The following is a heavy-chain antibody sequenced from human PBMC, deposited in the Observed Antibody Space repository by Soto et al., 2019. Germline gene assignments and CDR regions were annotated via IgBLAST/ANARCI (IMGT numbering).Heavy chain of an antibody. D-gene: IGHD2-2*01. CDR1: GLTFSRYA. CDR2: ISGSGGTR. CDR3: AKDPYPVVVVPAANGMDV. Sequence: GGSLRLSCAASGLTFSRYAMNWVRQAPGKGLEWVSVISGSGGTRYYADSVKGRFIISRDNSKGILYLQMNSLRADDTAVYYCAKDPYPVVVVPAANGMDVWGQGTTVTVPS. V-gene: IGHV3-23*01. J-gene: IGHJ6*02.